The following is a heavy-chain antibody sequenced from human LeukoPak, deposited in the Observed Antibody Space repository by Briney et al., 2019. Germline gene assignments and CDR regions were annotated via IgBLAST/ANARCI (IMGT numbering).Heavy chain of an antibody. J-gene: IGHJ4*02. CDR2: IYTSGST. CDR3: ASWYSSAGIDY. V-gene: IGHV4-61*02. Sequence: PSQTLSLTYTVSGGSISSGSYYWSWIRQPAGKGLEWIGRIYTSGSTNYNPSLKSRVTISVDTSKNQFSLKLSSVTAADTAVYYCASWYSSAGIDYWGQGTLVTVSS. CDR1: GGSISSGSYY. D-gene: IGHD6-25*01.